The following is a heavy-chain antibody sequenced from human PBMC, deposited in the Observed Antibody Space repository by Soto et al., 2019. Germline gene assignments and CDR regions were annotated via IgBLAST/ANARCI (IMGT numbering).Heavy chain of an antibody. D-gene: IGHD1-26*01. J-gene: IGHJ4*02. CDR2: ITYDGANG. Sequence: QIHLVESGGGVVQPGGSVRLSCLASGFIFRSYAMHWVRQAPGKGLEWVAVITYDGANGYYADSVRGRFAISRDNSKSTLFLQMNSLRPEDTAVYYCARAFSGSYPNFDYWGQGTLVTVSS. V-gene: IGHV3-30*09. CDR1: GFIFRSYA. CDR3: ARAFSGSYPNFDY.